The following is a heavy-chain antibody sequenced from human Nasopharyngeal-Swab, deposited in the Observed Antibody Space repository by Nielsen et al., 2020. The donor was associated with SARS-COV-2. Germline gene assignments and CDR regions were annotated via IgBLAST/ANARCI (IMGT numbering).Heavy chain of an antibody. D-gene: IGHD3-16*02. CDR3: AREVIEQAVSDAFDF. J-gene: IGHJ3*01. CDR1: GGSISSGGYF. Sequence: SETLSLTCTVSGGSISSGGYFWSWIRQHPGKGLEWIGYIHYTGTTYYNPSLESRLTISLDTSQNQFSLRLSSVTAADTAVYYCAREVIEQAVSDAFDFWGQGTMVTVS. CDR2: IHYTGTT. V-gene: IGHV4-31*03.